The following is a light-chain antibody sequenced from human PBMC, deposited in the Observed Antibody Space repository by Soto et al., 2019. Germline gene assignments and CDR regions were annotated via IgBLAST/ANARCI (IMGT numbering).Light chain of an antibody. V-gene: IGKV3-15*01. CDR2: GAS. CDR1: HSVSTN. CDR3: QQYNYWPPIN. J-gene: IGKJ5*01. Sequence: EIVMTQSPVTLSVSPGERATLSCRASHSVSTNLAWYQQKPGQAPRLLIYGASTRATDIAARFSGSGSGTEFMLTISSLQSEDFAVYYCQQYNYWPPINFGQGTRLEIK.